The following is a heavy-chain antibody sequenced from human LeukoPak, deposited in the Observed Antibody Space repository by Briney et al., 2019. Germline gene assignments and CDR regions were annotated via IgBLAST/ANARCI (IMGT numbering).Heavy chain of an antibody. CDR1: GYTFTSYY. Sequence: ASVKVSRKASGYTFTSYYMHWVRQAPGQGLEWMGIINPSGGSTSYAQKFQGRVTMTRDTSTSTVYMELSSLRSEDTAVYYCAGIAAAGHLDYWGQGTLVTVSS. CDR3: AGIAAAGHLDY. CDR2: INPSGGST. D-gene: IGHD6-13*01. J-gene: IGHJ4*02. V-gene: IGHV1-46*01.